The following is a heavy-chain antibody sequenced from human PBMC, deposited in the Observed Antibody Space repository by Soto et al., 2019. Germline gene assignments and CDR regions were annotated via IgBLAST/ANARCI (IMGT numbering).Heavy chain of an antibody. V-gene: IGHV4-31*03. Sequence: QVQLQESGPGLVKPSQTLSLTCTVSGGSISSGGYYWSWIRQHPGNGLEWIGYIYYSGSTYYNPSLRSRVTISGGTCKNQSSLKLSAVTAADTAVYYCAGGADNRGYDYYCDYLGQGTLVTVSS. J-gene: IGHJ4*02. D-gene: IGHD5-12*01. CDR2: IYYSGST. CDR3: AGGADNRGYDYYCDY. CDR1: GGSISSGGYY.